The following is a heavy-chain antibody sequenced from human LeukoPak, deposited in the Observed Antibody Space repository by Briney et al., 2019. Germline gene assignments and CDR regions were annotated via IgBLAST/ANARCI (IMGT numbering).Heavy chain of an antibody. V-gene: IGHV1-18*01. Sequence: GASVKVSCKASGYTFTSYGISWVRQAPGQGLEWMGWISAYNGNTNYAQKLQGRVTMTTDTSTSTAYMELRSLRSDDTAVYYCAREVGYGDYEVSGWFDPWGQGTLVTVSS. CDR1: GYTFTSYG. CDR3: AREVGYGDYEVSGWFDP. D-gene: IGHD4-17*01. J-gene: IGHJ5*02. CDR2: ISAYNGNT.